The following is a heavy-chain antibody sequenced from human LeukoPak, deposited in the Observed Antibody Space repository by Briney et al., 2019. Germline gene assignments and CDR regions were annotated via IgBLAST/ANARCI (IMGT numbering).Heavy chain of an antibody. CDR2: ISGGAGST. D-gene: IGHD3-10*01. V-gene: IGHV3-23*01. Sequence: GGCLRLSCTASGFTFSTYAMTWVRQAPGKGLEWVSSISGGAGSTYYADSVKGRFTISRANSENTLYLQMHSLRAEHTAVYYCAKDLVTGSLDYWGLGTLVTVSS. J-gene: IGHJ4*02. CDR3: AKDLVTGSLDY. CDR1: GFTFSTYA.